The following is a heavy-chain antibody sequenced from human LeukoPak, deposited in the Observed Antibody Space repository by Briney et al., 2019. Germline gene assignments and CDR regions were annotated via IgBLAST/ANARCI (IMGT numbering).Heavy chain of an antibody. Sequence: QPGGSLRLSCAASGFTFSSYAMSWLRQAPGKGLEWVSSISGSYGTTYYADSVKGRFTISRDNSKNTLYLQMNSPRAEDTALYYCAKGNNAELPAAPYYWGQGTLVTVSS. J-gene: IGHJ4*02. CDR1: GFTFSSYA. CDR3: AKGNNAELPAAPYY. CDR2: ISGSYGTT. D-gene: IGHD2-2*01. V-gene: IGHV3-23*01.